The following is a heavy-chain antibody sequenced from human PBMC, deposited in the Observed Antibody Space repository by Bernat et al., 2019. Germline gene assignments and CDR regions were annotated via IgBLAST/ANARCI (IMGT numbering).Heavy chain of an antibody. J-gene: IGHJ4*02. CDR2: ISNSGYTI. CDR3: ARDLQGWTRDY. CDR1: GFTFSDYY. D-gene: IGHD6-19*01. V-gene: IGHV3-11*01. Sequence: QVQLVESEGGLVKPGGSLRLSCAASGFTFSDYYMSWIRQAPGKGLEWVSYISNSGYTIHYADSVKGRFTISRDNAKNSLFLQMNSLRAEDTAVYYCARDLQGWTRDYWGQGTLVTVSS.